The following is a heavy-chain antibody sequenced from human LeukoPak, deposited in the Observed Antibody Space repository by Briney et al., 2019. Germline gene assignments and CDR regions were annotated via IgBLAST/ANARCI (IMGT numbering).Heavy chain of an antibody. CDR2: ISETSSFM. Sequence: GGSLRLSCAASGFTFSSYSMNWVRQAPGKGLEWISYISETSSFMYYADSVKGRFTISRDNAKNSLYLQMSSLRAEDTAVYYCARRYYDILTGYYLLDYWGQGTLVTVSS. J-gene: IGHJ4*02. V-gene: IGHV3-48*01. CDR3: ARRYYDILTGYYLLDY. D-gene: IGHD3-9*01. CDR1: GFTFSSYS.